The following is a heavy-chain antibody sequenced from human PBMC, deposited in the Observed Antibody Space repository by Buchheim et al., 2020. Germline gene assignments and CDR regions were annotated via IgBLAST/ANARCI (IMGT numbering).Heavy chain of an antibody. CDR3: ARDHRITGTISRRGFDP. Sequence: EVQLVESGGGLVKPGGSMRLSCAASGFTFSSYXMNWVRQAPGKGLEWVSSISSSSSYIYYADSVKGRFXISRDNAKNSLYWQMNSLRAEDTAVYYCARDHRITGTISRRGFDPWGQGTL. CDR2: ISSSSSYI. CDR1: GFTFSSYX. V-gene: IGHV3-21*01. J-gene: IGHJ5*02. D-gene: IGHD1-7*01.